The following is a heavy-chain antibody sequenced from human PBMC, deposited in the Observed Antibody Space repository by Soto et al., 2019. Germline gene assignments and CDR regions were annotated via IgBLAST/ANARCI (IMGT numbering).Heavy chain of an antibody. Sequence: QVQLVQSGAEVRKPGSSVKVSCRASGSTFSSYTVNWVRQAPGQGLEWIGRIIPILGTTDYARRFKGRVTITADRSANTADMELTSLTSEDTAVYYCARRRYCGADCYSKFYYGMDVWGQGTTVTVSS. D-gene: IGHD2-21*02. CDR2: IIPILGTT. V-gene: IGHV1-69*08. CDR3: ARRRYCGADCYSKFYYGMDV. J-gene: IGHJ6*02. CDR1: GSTFSSYT.